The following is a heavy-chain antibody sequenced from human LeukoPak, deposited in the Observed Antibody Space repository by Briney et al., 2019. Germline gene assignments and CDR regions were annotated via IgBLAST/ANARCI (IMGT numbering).Heavy chain of an antibody. J-gene: IGHJ6*03. CDR2: ISASGGST. CDR1: GFTLGSYA. V-gene: IGHV3-23*01. D-gene: IGHD3-10*01. CDR3: AKVMKGSERLTMVRGVIIKTAGLYYMDV. Sequence: GRSLRLSCEAAGFTLGSYAMSWVRQAQGKGLGWVSSISASGGSTNYADSVKGRFTISRDNSKNTVYLQMNSLRAEDTAVYYCAKVMKGSERLTMVRGVIIKTAGLYYMDVWGKGTTVTVSS.